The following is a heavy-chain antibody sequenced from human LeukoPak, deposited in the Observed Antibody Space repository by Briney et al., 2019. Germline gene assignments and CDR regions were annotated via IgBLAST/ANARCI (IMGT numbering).Heavy chain of an antibody. CDR1: GFTFSSFS. J-gene: IGHJ4*02. Sequence: PGGSLRLSCAASGFTFSSFSMNWVRQAPGGGLEWVSSISVSSSSLYYAHSVKGRFTISRDNAKNSMYLQMNSLRAEDTAVYYCAKDRRPSIASRTFDYGGQGTLITVSS. CDR3: AKDRRPSIASRTFDY. V-gene: IGHV3-21*01. CDR2: ISVSSSSL. D-gene: IGHD6-6*01.